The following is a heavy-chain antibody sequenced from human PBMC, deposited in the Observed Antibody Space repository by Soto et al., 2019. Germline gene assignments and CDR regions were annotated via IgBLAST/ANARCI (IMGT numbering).Heavy chain of an antibody. J-gene: IGHJ4*02. D-gene: IGHD3-22*01. CDR3: ARSSGYYLIDDY. Sequence: QVQLVQSGAEEKKPGASVKVSCKASGYTFTNYAMHWVRKAPGHRLEWMGWINAGNGNTKYSQTFQGRVTITRDTSASTAYMELSSLGAEDTAVYYCARSSGYYLIDDYWGQGTLVTVSS. CDR2: INAGNGNT. CDR1: GYTFTNYA. V-gene: IGHV1-3*05.